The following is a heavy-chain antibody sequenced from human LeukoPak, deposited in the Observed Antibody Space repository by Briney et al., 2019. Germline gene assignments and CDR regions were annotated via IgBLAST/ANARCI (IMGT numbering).Heavy chain of an antibody. Sequence: AAVKVSCKASGYTFTGYYMHWVRQAPGQGLAWMGWINPNSGGTNYSQKFQGRVTMSRGTSISTDYMELSRLRSDDTAVYYCATETTGYLDYWGQGTLVTVSS. CDR1: GYTFTGYY. J-gene: IGHJ4*02. CDR2: INPNSGGT. D-gene: IGHD3-9*01. CDR3: ATETTGYLDY. V-gene: IGHV1-2*02.